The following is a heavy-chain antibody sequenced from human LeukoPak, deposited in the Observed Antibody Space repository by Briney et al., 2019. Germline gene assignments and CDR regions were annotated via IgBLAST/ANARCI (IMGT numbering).Heavy chain of an antibody. J-gene: IGHJ3*02. V-gene: IGHV3-33*01. CDR3: ARGNSDAFDI. Sequence: PGGSLRLSCAASGFTFSNYAMHWVRQAPGKGLEWMAIIWYDGSYKYYADSVKGRFTISRDNSKNTPYLQVNSLTAEDTAVYYCARGNSDAFDIWGHGTMVTVSS. CDR1: GFTFSNYA. D-gene: IGHD4-23*01. CDR2: IWYDGSYK.